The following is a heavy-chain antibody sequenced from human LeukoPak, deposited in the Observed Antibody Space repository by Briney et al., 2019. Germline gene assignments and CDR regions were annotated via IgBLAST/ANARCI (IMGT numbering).Heavy chain of an antibody. Sequence: GGSLRLSCAASGFTFSSYGMHWVRQAPGKGLEWVAFIRYDGSNKYYADSVKGRFTISRDNSKNTLYLQMNSLRAEDTAVYYCAKVGLGGYFDWLLAPIDYWGQGTLVTVSS. D-gene: IGHD3-9*01. J-gene: IGHJ4*02. CDR1: GFTFSSYG. CDR3: AKVGLGGYFDWLLAPIDY. CDR2: IRYDGSNK. V-gene: IGHV3-30*02.